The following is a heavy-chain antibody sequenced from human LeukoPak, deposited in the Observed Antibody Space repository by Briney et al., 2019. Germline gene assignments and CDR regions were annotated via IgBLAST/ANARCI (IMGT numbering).Heavy chain of an antibody. CDR1: GGSVRSYW. Sequence: PSETLSLTCDVSGGSVRSYWWGWVRQAPGKGLEWVADIKQDGSEKYYVDSVKGRFTISRDNAKNSLYLQMNSLRAEDTAVYYCARDGAYSSWGQGTLVTVSS. J-gene: IGHJ1*01. CDR3: ARDGAYSS. CDR2: IKQDGSEK. V-gene: IGHV3-7*01. D-gene: IGHD2-21*01.